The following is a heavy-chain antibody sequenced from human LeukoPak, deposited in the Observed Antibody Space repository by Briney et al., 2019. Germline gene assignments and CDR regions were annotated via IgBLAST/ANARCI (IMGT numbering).Heavy chain of an antibody. J-gene: IGHJ4*01. CDR1: GFSISGSA. D-gene: IGHD4-17*01. V-gene: IGHV3-73*01. CDR2: IRSEAKSYAT. CDR3: AILSNDYGAY. Sequence: GGSLRLSCAASGFSISGSAIHWVRQASGKGLEWVGRIRSEAKSYATEYAASVEGRFFMSRDDSKNTAYLQMNSLRIEDTATYYCAILSNDYGAYWGHRIPVTVSS.